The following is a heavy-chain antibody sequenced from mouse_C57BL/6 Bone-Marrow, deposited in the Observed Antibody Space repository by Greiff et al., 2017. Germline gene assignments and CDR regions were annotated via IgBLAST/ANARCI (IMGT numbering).Heavy chain of an antibody. Sequence: VQLKQPGAELVKPGASVKLSCKASGYTFTSYWMHWVKQRPGQGLEWIGMIHPNSGSTNYNEKFKSKATLTVDKSSSTAYMQLSSLTSEDSAVYYCARRKGSSPFAYWGQGTLVTVSA. D-gene: IGHD1-1*01. CDR3: ARRKGSSPFAY. CDR2: IHPNSGST. V-gene: IGHV1-64*01. J-gene: IGHJ3*01. CDR1: GYTFTSYW.